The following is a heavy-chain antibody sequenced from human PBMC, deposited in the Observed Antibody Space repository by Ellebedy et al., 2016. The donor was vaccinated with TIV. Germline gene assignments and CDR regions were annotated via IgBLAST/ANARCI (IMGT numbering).Heavy chain of an antibody. CDR3: ARVYNWNPTYYFDY. Sequence: SETLSLXCAVYGGSFSGYYWSWIRQPPGKGLEWIGEINHSGSTNYNPSLKSRVTISVDTSKNQFSLKLSSVTAADTAVYYCARVYNWNPTYYFDYWGQGTLVTVSS. J-gene: IGHJ4*02. CDR2: INHSGST. V-gene: IGHV4-34*01. CDR1: GGSFSGYY. D-gene: IGHD1-20*01.